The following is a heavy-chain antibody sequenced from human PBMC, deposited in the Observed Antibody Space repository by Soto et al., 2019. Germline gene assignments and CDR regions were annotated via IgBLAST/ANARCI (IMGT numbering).Heavy chain of an antibody. CDR2: ISGSGGST. V-gene: IGHV3-23*01. CDR1: GFTFSSYA. D-gene: IGHD3-9*01. CDR3: AKESYDILTGYFYMDV. J-gene: IGHJ6*03. Sequence: PGGSLRLSCAASGFTFSSYAMSWVRQAPGKGLEWVSAISGSGGSTYYADSVKGRFTISRDNSKNTLYLQMNSLRAEDTAVYYCAKESYDILTGYFYMDVWGKGTTVTVS.